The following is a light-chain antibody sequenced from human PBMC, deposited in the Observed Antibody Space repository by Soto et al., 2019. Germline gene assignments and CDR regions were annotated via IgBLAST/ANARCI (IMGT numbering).Light chain of an antibody. CDR2: EVN. CDR1: SSDIGAYDY. J-gene: IGLJ1*01. V-gene: IGLV2-14*01. CDR3: FSFTTTRTHV. Sequence: QSALTQPASLSGSPGQSITISCTGTSSDIGAYDYVSWFQQHPGKAPKLMISEVNNRPSGVSNRFSGSKSGNTPYLTISGLQVEVEAEYFCFSFTTTRTHVFGTGTKLTVL.